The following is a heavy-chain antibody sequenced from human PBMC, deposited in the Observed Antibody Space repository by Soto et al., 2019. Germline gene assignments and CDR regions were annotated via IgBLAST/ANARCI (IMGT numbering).Heavy chain of an antibody. CDR1: GDTHTIYF. CDR2: INSVSGVA. D-gene: IGHD1-26*01. V-gene: IGHV1-2*02. J-gene: IGHJ4*02. Sequence: QVQLVQSGAEVKQPGASVRVSCKASGDTHTIYFIHWLRQAPGQWLEWMGWINSVSGVANYAPRFPGRVAMTRDRSSATAFMELNSLRSEETAVYYCARGGSYYAHWGQGTLVTVSS. CDR3: ARGGSYYAH.